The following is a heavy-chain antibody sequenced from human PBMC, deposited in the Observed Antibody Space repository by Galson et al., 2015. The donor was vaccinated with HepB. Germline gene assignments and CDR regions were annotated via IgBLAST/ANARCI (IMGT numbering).Heavy chain of an antibody. D-gene: IGHD2-2*02. Sequence: SVKVSCKASGYTFTSYAMHWVRQAPGQRLEWMGWINAGNGNTKYSQKFQGRVTITRDTSASTAYMELSSLRSEDTAVYYCARNGCSSTSCYNAYYYYYMDVWGKGTTVTVSS. CDR2: INAGNGNT. J-gene: IGHJ6*03. CDR3: ARNGCSSTSCYNAYYYYYMDV. CDR1: GYTFTSYA. V-gene: IGHV1-3*01.